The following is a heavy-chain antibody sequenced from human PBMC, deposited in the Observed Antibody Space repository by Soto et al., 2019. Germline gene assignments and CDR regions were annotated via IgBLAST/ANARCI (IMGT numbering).Heavy chain of an antibody. CDR1: GGSISSGGFY. J-gene: IGHJ6*02. Sequence: SETLSLTCTVSGGSISSGGFYWGWVRQPPGKGLEWLGEINHSGSTNYNPSLKSRVTISVDTSKNQFSLKLSSVTAADTAVYYCARRVVAHGRDYYYGMDVWGQGTTVTVSS. V-gene: IGHV4-39*07. CDR2: INHSGST. D-gene: IGHD3-22*01. CDR3: ARRVVAHGRDYYYGMDV.